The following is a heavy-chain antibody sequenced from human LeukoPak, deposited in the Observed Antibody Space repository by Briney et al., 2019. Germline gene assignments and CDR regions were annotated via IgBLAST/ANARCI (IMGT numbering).Heavy chain of an antibody. J-gene: IGHJ4*02. Sequence: PVGSLRLSCAASGFTVSSNYVTWVRQAPGKGMKWVSVIYSGGSTYNADSVKGRFTISRDNSKNTLYLQMNSLRADDTAVYYCARGALQLNFDYWGQGTLVTVSS. V-gene: IGHV3-66*01. D-gene: IGHD5-24*01. CDR1: GFTVSSNY. CDR3: ARGALQLNFDY. CDR2: IYSGGST.